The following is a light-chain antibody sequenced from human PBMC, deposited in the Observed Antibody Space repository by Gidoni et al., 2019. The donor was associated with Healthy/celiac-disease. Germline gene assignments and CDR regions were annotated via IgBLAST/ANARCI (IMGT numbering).Light chain of an antibody. V-gene: IGKV1-33*01. J-gene: IGKJ2*01. CDR1: QDISNY. Sequence: DIQMTQSPSSLSASVGDRVTITCQASQDISNYLNWYQQKPGKAPKLLIYDASNLETGVPSRFSGSGSGTDFTFTISSLQPEDIATYYCQQYDNLPPFXQXTKLEIK. CDR3: QQYDNLPP. CDR2: DAS.